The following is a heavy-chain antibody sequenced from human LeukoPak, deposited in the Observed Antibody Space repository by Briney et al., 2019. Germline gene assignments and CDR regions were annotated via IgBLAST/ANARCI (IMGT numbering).Heavy chain of an antibody. Sequence: PGGSLRLSCAASGFTFSSYAMSWVRQAPGKGLEWVSAISGSGGSTYYADSVKGRFTISRDNSKNTLYLQMNSLRAEDTAVYYCARELRYFDWLLNGFDYWGQGTLVTVSS. CDR3: ARELRYFDWLLNGFDY. D-gene: IGHD3-9*01. CDR2: ISGSGGST. CDR1: GFTFSSYA. V-gene: IGHV3-23*01. J-gene: IGHJ4*02.